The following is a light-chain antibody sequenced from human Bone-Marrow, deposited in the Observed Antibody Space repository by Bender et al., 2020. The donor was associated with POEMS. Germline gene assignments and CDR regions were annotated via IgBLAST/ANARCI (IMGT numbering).Light chain of an antibody. CDR2: QDT. CDR1: DLGDKY. J-gene: IGLJ2*01. CDR3: QAWDTYSGI. Sequence: SYEVTQPPSVSVSPGQTASITCSGDDLGDKYVAWYQQKPGQSPVLVIYQDTKRPSGIPERFSGSNSGNTATLTISGTQAMEDADYYCQAWDTYSGIFGGGTKLTVL. V-gene: IGLV3-1*01.